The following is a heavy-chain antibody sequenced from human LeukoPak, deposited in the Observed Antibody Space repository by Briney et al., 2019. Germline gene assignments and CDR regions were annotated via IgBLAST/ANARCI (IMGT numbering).Heavy chain of an antibody. D-gene: IGHD5-18*01. CDR2: IYSGGST. CDR3: ARDTRLDYGYNY. J-gene: IGHJ4*02. Sequence: GGSLRLSCAASGFTFSSNYMSWVRQAPGKGLEWVSVIYSGGSTYYADSVKGRFTISRDNSKNTLYLQMNSLRAEDTAVYYCARDTRLDYGYNYWGQGTLVTVSS. V-gene: IGHV3-66*01. CDR1: GFTFSSNY.